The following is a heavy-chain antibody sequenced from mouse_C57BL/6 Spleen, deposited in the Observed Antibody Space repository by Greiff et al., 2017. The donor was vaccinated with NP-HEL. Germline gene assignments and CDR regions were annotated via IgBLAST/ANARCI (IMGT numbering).Heavy chain of an antibody. V-gene: IGHV5-17*01. CDR2: ISSGSSTI. D-gene: IGHD2-1*01. J-gene: IGHJ4*01. CDR3: ARKDGNWKNAMDY. CDR1: GFTFSDYG. Sequence: EVKLVESGGGLVKPGGSLKLSCAASGFTFSDYGMHWVRQAPEKGLEWVAYISSGSSTIYYVDTVKGRFTISRDNAKNTLFLQMTSLRSEDTAMYYCARKDGNWKNAMDYWGQGTSVTVSS.